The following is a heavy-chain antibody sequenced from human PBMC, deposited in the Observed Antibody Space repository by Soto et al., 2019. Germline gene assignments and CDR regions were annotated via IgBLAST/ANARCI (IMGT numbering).Heavy chain of an antibody. V-gene: IGHV4-31*03. CDR1: GGSISSGGY. Sequence: QVQLQESGPGLVKPSETLSLTCTVSGGSISSGGYWSWVRQRPGKGLEWIGYIYSSGSTYYSPSLVSGVSISIDTSKNQFSLKMSSVTAADTAVYYCARDRGSYGMDVWGQGTRVTVSS. J-gene: IGHJ6*02. CDR2: IYSSGST. CDR3: ARDRGSYGMDV.